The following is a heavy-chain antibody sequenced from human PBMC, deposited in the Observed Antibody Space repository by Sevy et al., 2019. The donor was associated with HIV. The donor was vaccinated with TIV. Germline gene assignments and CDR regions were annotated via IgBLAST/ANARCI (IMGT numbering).Heavy chain of an antibody. Sequence: GGSLRLSCAASGFTPSTYGMHWVRQAPGKGLEWVAAIGYDGRNKYYADSVKGRFTISRDNSKNTLFLQMDILRAGDTAVYYCARDPRMYGDYLLAYFDSWGQGTLVTVSS. V-gene: IGHV3-33*01. J-gene: IGHJ4*02. D-gene: IGHD2-8*01. CDR1: GFTPSTYG. CDR2: IGYDGRNK. CDR3: ARDPRMYGDYLLAYFDS.